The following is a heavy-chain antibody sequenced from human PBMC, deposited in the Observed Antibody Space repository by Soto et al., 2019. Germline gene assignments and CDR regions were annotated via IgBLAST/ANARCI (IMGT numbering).Heavy chain of an antibody. CDR2: ISSSSSYI. CDR3: ARAPRAAGHYFFDY. Sequence: GGSLRLSCAASGFTFSSYSMNWVRQAPGKGLEWVSSISSSSSYIYYADSVRGRFTISRDNAKNSLYLQMSSLRAEDTAVYYCARAPRAAGHYFFDYRGQGTSVTVSS. V-gene: IGHV3-21*01. D-gene: IGHD6-25*01. CDR1: GFTFSSYS. J-gene: IGHJ4*02.